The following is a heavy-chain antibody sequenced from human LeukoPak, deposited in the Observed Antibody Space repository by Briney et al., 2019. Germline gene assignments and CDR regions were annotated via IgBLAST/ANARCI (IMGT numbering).Heavy chain of an antibody. Sequence: GGSLRLSCAASGFTFSSYAMHWVRQAPGKGLEWVAVISYDGSNKYYADSVKGRFTISRDNSKNTLYLQMNSLRAEDTAVYYCARDSNSLRYGQEDAWGQGTTVTVSS. V-gene: IGHV3-30-3*01. CDR3: ARDSNSLRYGQEDA. CDR1: GFTFSSYA. CDR2: ISYDGSNK. D-gene: IGHD3-9*01. J-gene: IGHJ6*02.